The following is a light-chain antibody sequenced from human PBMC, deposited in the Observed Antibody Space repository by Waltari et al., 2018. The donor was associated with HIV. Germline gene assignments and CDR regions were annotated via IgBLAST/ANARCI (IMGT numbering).Light chain of an antibody. CDR2: KDT. CDR1: AFPKQY. J-gene: IGLJ3*02. Sequence: SSELTQPPSVSVSPGQTARITCSGDAFPKQYSYWYQQKPGEAPVLVIYKDTDRPSGIPERFSGASSGTTATLTIIGVQAQDEADYHCQSADSNASLWVFGGGTKLTVL. CDR3: QSADSNASLWV. V-gene: IGLV3-25*03.